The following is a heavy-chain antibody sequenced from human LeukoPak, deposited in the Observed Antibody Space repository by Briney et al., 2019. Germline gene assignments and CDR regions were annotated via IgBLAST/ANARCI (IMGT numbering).Heavy chain of an antibody. J-gene: IGHJ4*02. Sequence: GGSLRLSCAASGFTFSDYYMSWIRQAPGKGLEWVSYISSRGSAIYYADSVKGRFTISRDNAKNSLYLQMNSLRAEDTAVYYCARTYGDYVYILGYWGQGTLVTVSS. V-gene: IGHV3-11*01. CDR3: ARTYGDYVYILGY. D-gene: IGHD4-17*01. CDR1: GFTFSDYY. CDR2: ISSRGSAI.